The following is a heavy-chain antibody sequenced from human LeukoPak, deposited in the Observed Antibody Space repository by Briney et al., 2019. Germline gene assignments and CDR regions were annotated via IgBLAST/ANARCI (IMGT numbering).Heavy chain of an antibody. CDR1: GFALSSHW. CDR3: ARNNGMDV. J-gene: IGHJ6*02. V-gene: IGHV3-7*03. CDR2: VNRDGSET. Sequence: GGSLSLSCAASGFALSSHWMTWVRQVPGRGPEWVANVNRDGSETYYLDSVKGRFTISKDNAKNSLYLQMNSLRAEDTALYHCARNNGMDVWGQGTTVIVSS.